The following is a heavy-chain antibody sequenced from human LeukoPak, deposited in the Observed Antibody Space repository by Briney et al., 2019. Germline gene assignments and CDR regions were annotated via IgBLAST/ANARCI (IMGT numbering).Heavy chain of an antibody. CDR2: ISSSSSYI. V-gene: IGHV3-21*01. Sequence: GGSLRLSCAASGFTFSSYSMNWVRQAPGKGLEWVSSISSSSSYIYYADSVKGRFTISRDNAKNSLYLQMNSLRAEDTAVYYCARADDYDFWSGCPYYYYYMDVWGKGTTVTVSS. D-gene: IGHD3-3*01. CDR1: GFTFSSYS. CDR3: ARADDYDFWSGCPYYYYYMDV. J-gene: IGHJ6*03.